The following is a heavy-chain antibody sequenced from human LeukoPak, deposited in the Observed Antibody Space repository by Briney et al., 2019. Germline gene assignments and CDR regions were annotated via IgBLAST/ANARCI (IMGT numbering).Heavy chain of an antibody. Sequence: SETLSLTCTVSGGSISSYYWSWIRQPPGKGLEWIGYIYYSGSTNYNPSLKSRVTISVDTSKNQFSLKLSSVTAADTAVCYCARLVAAAGTYYGMDVWGQGTTVTVSS. J-gene: IGHJ6*02. CDR2: IYYSGST. V-gene: IGHV4-59*08. CDR3: ARLVAAAGTYYGMDV. CDR1: GGSISSYY. D-gene: IGHD6-13*01.